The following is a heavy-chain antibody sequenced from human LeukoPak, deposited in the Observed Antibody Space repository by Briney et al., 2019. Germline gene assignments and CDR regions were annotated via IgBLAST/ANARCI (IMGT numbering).Heavy chain of an antibody. Sequence: RASVKVSCKASGYTFTGYYIHWVRQAPGQGLEWMGWINPKTGDTRYAQKLRGRVTMTRDTSVSTVYMDLSGLRSDDTAVYFCARDGYRNELDHWGRGARVTVSS. CDR3: ARDGYRNELDH. J-gene: IGHJ4*02. CDR1: GYTFTGYY. CDR2: INPKTGDT. V-gene: IGHV1-2*02. D-gene: IGHD5-24*01.